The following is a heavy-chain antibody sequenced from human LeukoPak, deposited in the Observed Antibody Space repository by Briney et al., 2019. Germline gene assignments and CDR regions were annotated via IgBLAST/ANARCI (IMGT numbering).Heavy chain of an antibody. V-gene: IGHV4-4*07. D-gene: IGHD2-15*01. CDR1: GGSISSYY. Sequence: SETLSLTCTVSGGSISSYYWSWIRQPDGKGLEWIGRIYTSGSTNYNPSLKSRVTMSVDTSKNQFSLKLSSVTAADTAVYYCARVGYCSGGSCYSIAWFDPWGQGTLVTVSS. J-gene: IGHJ5*02. CDR2: IYTSGST. CDR3: ARVGYCSGGSCYSIAWFDP.